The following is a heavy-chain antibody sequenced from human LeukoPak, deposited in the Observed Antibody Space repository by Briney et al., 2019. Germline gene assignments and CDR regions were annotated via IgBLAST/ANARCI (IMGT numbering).Heavy chain of an antibody. CDR3: AKDPFPYSSPRYYFDY. J-gene: IGHJ4*02. Sequence: GGSLRLSCAASGFTFSSYGMHWVRQAPGKGLEWVAVISYDGSNKYYADSVKGRFTISRDNSKNTLYLQMNSLRAEDTAVYYCAKDPFPYSSPRYYFDYWGQGTLVTVSS. V-gene: IGHV3-30*18. CDR1: GFTFSSYG. CDR2: ISYDGSNK. D-gene: IGHD6-19*01.